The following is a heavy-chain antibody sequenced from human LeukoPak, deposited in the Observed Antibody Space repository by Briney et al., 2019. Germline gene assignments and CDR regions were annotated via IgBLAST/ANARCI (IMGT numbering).Heavy chain of an antibody. CDR3: AREVGLDAFDI. J-gene: IGHJ3*02. V-gene: IGHV3-30*04. CDR1: GFTFSSYA. Sequence: PGRSLRLACAASGFTFSSYAMRWVRQAPGKGRGWVAVILYDGSNKYYADSVKGRFTISRDTSKNTLYLQMNSLRAEDTAVYYCAREVGLDAFDIWGQGTMVTVSS. CDR2: ILYDGSNK. D-gene: IGHD1-26*01.